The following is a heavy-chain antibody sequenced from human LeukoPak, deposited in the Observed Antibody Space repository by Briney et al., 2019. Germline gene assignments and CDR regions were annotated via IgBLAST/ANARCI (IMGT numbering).Heavy chain of an antibody. D-gene: IGHD1-26*01. CDR2: IKEDGSEK. V-gene: IGHV3-7*01. Sequence: GSLRLSHAASGFVFSAYSMSWVRQAPGRGLEWVANIKEDGSEKNYVDSAKGRFTISRDNSKNTLYLQMNSLKAEDTAVYHCAKDRSGSYSQGLDYWGQGTLVTVSS. J-gene: IGHJ4*02. CDR1: GFVFSAYS. CDR3: AKDRSGSYSQGLDY.